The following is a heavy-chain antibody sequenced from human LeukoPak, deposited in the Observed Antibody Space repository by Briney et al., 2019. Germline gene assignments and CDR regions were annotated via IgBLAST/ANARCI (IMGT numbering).Heavy chain of an antibody. CDR3: ASGSSSRLSAFDI. J-gene: IGHJ3*02. V-gene: IGHV3-11*04. D-gene: IGHD6-13*01. CDR1: EFTFSDFY. CDR2: ISSTSSTK. Sequence: GGSLRLPCAASEFTFSDFYMSWVRQAPGKGLEWVSYISSTSSTKYYPDSVKGRFTISRDNAKNSLYLQMNSLRAEDTAVYYCASGSSSRLSAFDIWGQGTMVTVSS.